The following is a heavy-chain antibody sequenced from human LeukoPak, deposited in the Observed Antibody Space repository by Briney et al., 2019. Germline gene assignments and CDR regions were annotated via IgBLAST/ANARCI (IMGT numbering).Heavy chain of an antibody. CDR3: ARSRPRDSSGKGLYYFDY. J-gene: IGHJ4*02. CDR1: GASVSENY. CDR2: IHNSGSP. Sequence: SETLSLTCIVAGASVSENYWSWIRQPAGKGLEWIGRIHNSGSPTYNPSLKSRVTISVDTSKNQFSLKLSSVTAADTAVYYCARSRPRDSSGKGLYYFDYWGQGTLVTVSS. V-gene: IGHV4-4*07. D-gene: IGHD3-22*01.